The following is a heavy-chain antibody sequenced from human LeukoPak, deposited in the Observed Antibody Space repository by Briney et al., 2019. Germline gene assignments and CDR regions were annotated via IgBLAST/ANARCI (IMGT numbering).Heavy chain of an antibody. Sequence: PGGSLRLSCAASGFTFSTYAMSWVRQAPGKGLEWVSAISGSGGSTYYADSVKGRFTISRDNSKNTLYLQMNSLRAEDTAVYFCAKGGSSWSSSYSDDWGQGTLVTVSS. J-gene: IGHJ4*02. D-gene: IGHD6-13*01. CDR3: AKGGSSWSSSYSDD. V-gene: IGHV3-23*01. CDR2: ISGSGGST. CDR1: GFTFSTYA.